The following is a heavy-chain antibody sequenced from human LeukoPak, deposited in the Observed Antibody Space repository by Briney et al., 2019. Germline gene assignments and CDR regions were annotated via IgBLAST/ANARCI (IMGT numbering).Heavy chain of an antibody. Sequence: KTSETLSLTCTVSGGSISSSSYYWGWIRQPPGKGLGWIGSIYYSGSTYYNPSLKSRVTISVDTSKNQFSLKLSSVTAADTAVYYCARPPHSSSSAWGQGTLVTVSS. V-gene: IGHV4-39*01. J-gene: IGHJ5*02. D-gene: IGHD6-6*01. CDR3: ARPPHSSSSA. CDR1: GGSISSSSYY. CDR2: IYYSGST.